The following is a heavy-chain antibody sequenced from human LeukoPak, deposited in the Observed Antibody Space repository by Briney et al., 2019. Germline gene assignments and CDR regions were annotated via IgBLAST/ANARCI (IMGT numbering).Heavy chain of an antibody. J-gene: IGHJ4*02. Sequence: GGSLRLSCAASGFTFSSYAMHWVRQAPGKGLEWVAVISYDGSNKYYADSVKGRFTISRDNSKNTLYLQMNSLRAEDTAVYYCARASPRDYVDYWGQGTLVTVSS. CDR1: GFTFSSYA. CDR2: ISYDGSNK. CDR3: ARASPRDYVDY. V-gene: IGHV3-30-3*01.